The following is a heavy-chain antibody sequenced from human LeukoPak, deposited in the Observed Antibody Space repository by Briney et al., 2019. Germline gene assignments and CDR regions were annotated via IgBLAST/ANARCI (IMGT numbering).Heavy chain of an antibody. CDR1: GYTFTGYY. Sequence: GASVKVSCKASGYTFTGYYMHWVRQAPGQGLEWMGWINPNSGGTNYAQKFQGRVTMTRDTSISTAYMELSRLRSDDTAVYYCWYHYDSSNAVVNAFDIWGQGTMVTVSS. CDR2: INPNSGGT. CDR3: WYHYDSSNAVVNAFDI. J-gene: IGHJ3*02. V-gene: IGHV1-2*02. D-gene: IGHD3-22*01.